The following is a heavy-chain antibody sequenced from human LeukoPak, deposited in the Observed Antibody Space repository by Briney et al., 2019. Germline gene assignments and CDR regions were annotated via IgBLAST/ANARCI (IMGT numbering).Heavy chain of an antibody. CDR2: AYWNDDK. J-gene: IGHJ4*02. D-gene: IGHD6-19*01. CDR1: GFSLTTSGVG. V-gene: IGHV2-5*01. Sequence: ESGPTLVKPTQTLTLTCTFSGFSLTTSGVGVSWILQPPGKALEWLASAYWNDDKRYSPSLKSRLTITKDTSKNQVVLTMTNMDPVDTATYYCAHRTLYTSGWFFDYWGQGTLVTVSS. CDR3: AHRTLYTSGWFFDY.